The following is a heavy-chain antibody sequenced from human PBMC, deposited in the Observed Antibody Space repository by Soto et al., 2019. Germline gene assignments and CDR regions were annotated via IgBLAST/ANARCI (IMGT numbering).Heavy chain of an antibody. Sequence: ASVKVSCKASGGTFSSSGFSWVRQAPGQGLEWMGMIVPSLDTTNYAQKFQARVTITADEVTSTAYMELRSLRSEDTAVYYCARWPQPRYTADPYAVDVWGQGTRVTVSS. CDR1: GGTFSSSG. CDR3: ARWPQPRYTADPYAVDV. D-gene: IGHD3-16*02. J-gene: IGHJ6*02. CDR2: IVPSLDTT. V-gene: IGHV1-69*11.